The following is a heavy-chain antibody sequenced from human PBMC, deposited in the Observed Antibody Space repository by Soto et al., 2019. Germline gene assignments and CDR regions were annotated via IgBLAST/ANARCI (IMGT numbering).Heavy chain of an antibody. CDR2: IYHSGST. CDR3: ARVISGYYFFDI. V-gene: IGHV4-30-4*01. CDR1: GGSIGSADYY. Sequence: SETLSLTCTVSGGSIGSADYYWSWFRQTPERGLEWIAYIYHSGSTYYNPSLRSRISLSVDTSKNQIFLKVGAVTAADTAVYFCARVISGYYFFDIWGQGALVTVSS. J-gene: IGHJ4*02. D-gene: IGHD3-22*01.